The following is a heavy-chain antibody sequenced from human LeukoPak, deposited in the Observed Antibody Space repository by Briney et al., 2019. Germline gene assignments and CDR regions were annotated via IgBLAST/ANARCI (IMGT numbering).Heavy chain of an antibody. CDR3: ASKVAYCSGGSCYGYFDY. D-gene: IGHD2-15*01. CDR1: GGSISGYY. J-gene: IGHJ4*02. CDR2: IYYSGST. V-gene: IGHV4-59*08. Sequence: SETLSLTCTVSGGSISGYYWSWIRQPPGKGLEWIGYIYYSGSTNYNPSLKSRVTISVDTSKNQFSLKLSSVTAADTAMYYCASKVAYCSGGSCYGYFDYWGQGTLVTASS.